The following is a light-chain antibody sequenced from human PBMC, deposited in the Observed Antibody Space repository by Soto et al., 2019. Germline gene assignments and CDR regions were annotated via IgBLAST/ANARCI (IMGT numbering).Light chain of an antibody. CDR1: SSDVGGYNY. V-gene: IGLV2-14*01. CDR3: SSYTSSIVV. Sequence: QSALTQPASVSGSPGQSITISCTGTSSDVGGYNYVSWYQQHPGKAPKLMIYDVSNRPSGVSNRFSGSKSGNTASLTISGVEAEDEADYYCSSYTSSIVVFGGGTQLTVL. J-gene: IGLJ2*01. CDR2: DVS.